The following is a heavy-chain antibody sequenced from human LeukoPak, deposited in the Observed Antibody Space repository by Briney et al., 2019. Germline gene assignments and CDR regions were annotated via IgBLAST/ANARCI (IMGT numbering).Heavy chain of an antibody. CDR2: FDPEDGET. CDR3: ATGPITIFGVDNYYYYGMDV. J-gene: IGHJ6*02. D-gene: IGHD3-3*01. CDR1: GYTLTELS. Sequence: ASVKVSCKVSGYTLTELSMHWVRQAPRKGLEWMGGFDPEDGETIYAQKFQGRVTMTEDTSTDTAYMELSSLRSEDTAVYYCATGPITIFGVDNYYYYGMDVWGQGTTVTVSS. V-gene: IGHV1-24*01.